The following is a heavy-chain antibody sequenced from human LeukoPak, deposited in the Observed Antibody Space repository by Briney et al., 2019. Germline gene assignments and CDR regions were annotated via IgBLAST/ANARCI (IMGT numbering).Heavy chain of an antibody. CDR3: ASADDYYDSSAYYPY. CDR2: IYSSGTS. CDR1: GASISFYY. V-gene: IGHV4-59*01. J-gene: IGHJ4*02. Sequence: KSSETLSLTCTVSGASISFYYWSWIRQPPGKGLEWIGYIYSSGTSNHNPSLKSRVTISVDTSKNQFTLKLTSVTAADTAVYFCASADDYYDSSAYYPYWGQGTLVTVSS. D-gene: IGHD3-22*01.